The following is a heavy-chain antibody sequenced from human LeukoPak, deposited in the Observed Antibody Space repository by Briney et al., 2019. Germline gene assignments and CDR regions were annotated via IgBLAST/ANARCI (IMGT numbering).Heavy chain of an antibody. Sequence: PGGSLRLSCAASGFTVSSNYMSWVRQAPGKGLEWVSVIYSGGSTYYADSVKGRFTISRDNSKNTLYLQMNSLRAEDTAVYYCAKSTVTLAPDYWGQGTLVTVSS. CDR2: IYSGGST. D-gene: IGHD4-17*01. CDR1: GFTVSSNY. J-gene: IGHJ4*02. CDR3: AKSTVTLAPDY. V-gene: IGHV3-53*01.